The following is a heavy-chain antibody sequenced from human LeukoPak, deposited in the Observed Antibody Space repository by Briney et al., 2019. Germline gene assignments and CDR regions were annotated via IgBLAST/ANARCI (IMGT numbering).Heavy chain of an antibody. Sequence: ASVKVSCKASGYTFTNYYMHWVRQAPGLGVEGMGIINPSGGSTNYAQKFQGRVTLTRDTSTSTVYMELSSLRSEDTAVYYCARDPPIVANPYGMDVWGQGTTVTVSS. D-gene: IGHD5-12*01. CDR3: ARDPPIVANPYGMDV. CDR1: GYTFTNYY. CDR2: INPSGGST. V-gene: IGHV1-46*01. J-gene: IGHJ6*02.